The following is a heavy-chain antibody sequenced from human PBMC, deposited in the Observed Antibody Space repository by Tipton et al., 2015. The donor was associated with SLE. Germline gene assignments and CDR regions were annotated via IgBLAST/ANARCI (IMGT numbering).Heavy chain of an antibody. Sequence: TLSLTCTATGDSVTSSGYYWSWVRQHPGKGLEWIGFISYDGRTKYNPSLKSRVTISLDTSKTQFFLRLSSVTAADTAVYFCAGGPNWGLDDAFDIWGQGTMVSVSS. D-gene: IGHD7-27*01. CDR3: AGGPNWGLDDAFDI. CDR1: GDSVTSSGYY. V-gene: IGHV4-31*03. J-gene: IGHJ3*02. CDR2: ISYDGRT.